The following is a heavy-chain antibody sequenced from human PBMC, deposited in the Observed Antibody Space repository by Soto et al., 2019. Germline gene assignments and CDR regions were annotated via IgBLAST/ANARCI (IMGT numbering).Heavy chain of an antibody. J-gene: IGHJ4*02. D-gene: IGHD6-13*01. CDR2: ISYDGSNK. CDR3: ARGNTSSWLELTW. CDR1: GFTFSSYA. Sequence: QVQLVESGGGVVQPGRSLRLSCAASGFTFSSYAMHWVRQAPGKGLEWVAVISYDGSNKYYADSVKGRFTISRDNSKNTLYLQMNSLRAEDTAVYYCARGNTSSWLELTWWGQGTLVTVSS. V-gene: IGHV3-30-3*01.